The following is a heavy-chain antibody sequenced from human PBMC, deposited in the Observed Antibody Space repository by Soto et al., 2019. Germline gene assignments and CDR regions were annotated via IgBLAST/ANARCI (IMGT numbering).Heavy chain of an antibody. D-gene: IGHD6-6*01. CDR3: AKRYSSSSYGMDV. CDR2: ISYDGSNK. Sequence: GGSLRLSCAASGFTFSSYAMHWVRQAPGKGLEWVAVISYDGSNKYYADSVKGRFTISRDNSKNTLYLQMNSLRAEDTAVYYCAKRYSSSSYGMDVWGQGTTVTVSS. J-gene: IGHJ6*02. CDR1: GFTFSSYA. V-gene: IGHV3-30-3*02.